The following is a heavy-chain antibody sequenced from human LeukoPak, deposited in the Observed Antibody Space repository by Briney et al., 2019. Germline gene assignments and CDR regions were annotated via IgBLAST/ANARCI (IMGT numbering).Heavy chain of an antibody. CDR3: ARGRIAARPMSY. Sequence: KPSETLSLTCAVYGGSFSGYYWSWIRQPPGKGLEWIGEINHSGSTNYNPSLKSRVTISVETSKNQFSLKLSSVTAADTAVYYCARGRIAARPMSYWGQGTLVTVSS. CDR2: INHSGST. V-gene: IGHV4-34*01. J-gene: IGHJ4*02. CDR1: GGSFSGYY. D-gene: IGHD6-6*01.